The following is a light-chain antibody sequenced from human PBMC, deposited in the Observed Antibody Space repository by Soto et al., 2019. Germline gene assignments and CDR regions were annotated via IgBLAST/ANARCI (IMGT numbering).Light chain of an antibody. CDR1: SSNIGNNY. J-gene: IGLJ2*01. CDR2: DNN. CDR3: GTWDGSLSVV. V-gene: IGLV1-51*01. Sequence: QSVLTQPPSVSAAPGQKVTISCSGSSSNIGNNYVSWYQQLPGTAPKLLIYDNNKRPSGIPDRFSGSKSGTSATLGITGLQTGDEADYYCGTWDGSLSVVFGGGTKLTVL.